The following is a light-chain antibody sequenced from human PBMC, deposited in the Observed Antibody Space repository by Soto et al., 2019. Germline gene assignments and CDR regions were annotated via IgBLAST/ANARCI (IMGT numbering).Light chain of an antibody. V-gene: IGLV1-44*01. CDR2: IND. CDR3: TSFTSSTTPYV. CDR1: SSNIGGNT. J-gene: IGLJ1*01. Sequence: QSALTQPPSLSGTPGQRVTISCSGSSSNIGGNTVHWYQHLPGTAPKLLIYINDQRPSGVPARFSGSTSGTSASLAISGLQSDDEAHYYCTSFTSSTTPYVFGTGTKVTVL.